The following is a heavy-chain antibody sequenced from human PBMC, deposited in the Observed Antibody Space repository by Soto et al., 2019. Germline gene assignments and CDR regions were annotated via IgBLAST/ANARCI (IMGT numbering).Heavy chain of an antibody. Sequence: QVQLVQSGAEVKKPGSSVKVSCKASGGTFSSYAISWVRQAPGQGREWMGGIIPIFGTANYAQKFQGRVPITADESTSTAYMERSSLRSEVTAVYYCAREGGRGSHTLDYWGQGPLVSVSS. D-gene: IGHD3-16*01. J-gene: IGHJ4*02. CDR3: AREGGRGSHTLDY. CDR1: GGTFSSYA. V-gene: IGHV1-69*01. CDR2: IIPIFGTA.